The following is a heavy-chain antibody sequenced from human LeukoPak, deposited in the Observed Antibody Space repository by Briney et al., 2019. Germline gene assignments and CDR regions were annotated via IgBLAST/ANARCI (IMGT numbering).Heavy chain of an antibody. Sequence: SETLSLTCAVSGGSISSGRYSWSWIRQPPGKGLEWIGYIYYSGSTNYNPSLKSRVTISVDTSKNQFSLKLSSVTAADTAVYYCARTEEGAVDYWGQGTLVTVSS. V-gene: IGHV4-61*01. CDR3: ARTEEGAVDY. D-gene: IGHD6-19*01. CDR2: IYYSGST. J-gene: IGHJ4*02. CDR1: GGSISSGRYS.